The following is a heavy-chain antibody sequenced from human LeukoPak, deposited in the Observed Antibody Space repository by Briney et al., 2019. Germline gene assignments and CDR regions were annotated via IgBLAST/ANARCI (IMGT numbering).Heavy chain of an antibody. D-gene: IGHD2-2*01. CDR1: GFTFSSYG. Sequence: GGSLRLSCAASGFTFSSYGMHWVRQAPGKGLEWVSFIRNDGSNKYYADSVKGRFTISRDNSKNTLDLQMNSLRAEDTAVYYCAKGERAYCSSTTCYAVYWGQGTLATVSS. J-gene: IGHJ4*02. CDR3: AKGERAYCSSTTCYAVY. V-gene: IGHV3-30*02. CDR2: IRNDGSNK.